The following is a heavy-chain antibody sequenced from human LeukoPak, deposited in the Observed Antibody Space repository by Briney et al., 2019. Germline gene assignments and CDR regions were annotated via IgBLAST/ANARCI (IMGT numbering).Heavy chain of an antibody. Sequence: SETLSFTCTVSGGSISSYYWSWIRQPPGKGLEWIGYIYYSGSTNYNPSLKSRVTISVDTSKNQFSLKLSSVTAADTAVYYCARSLYPNWYFDLWGRGTLVTVSS. CDR3: ARSLYPNWYFDL. J-gene: IGHJ2*01. V-gene: IGHV4-59*01. CDR1: GGSISSYY. D-gene: IGHD2-2*01. CDR2: IYYSGST.